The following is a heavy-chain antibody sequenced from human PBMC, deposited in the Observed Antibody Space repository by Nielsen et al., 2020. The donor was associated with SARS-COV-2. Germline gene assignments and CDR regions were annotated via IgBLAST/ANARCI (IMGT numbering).Heavy chain of an antibody. CDR3: ARDLTMVRGVSVLRGAFDI. Sequence: WIRQPPGKGLERVSYISSSGSTIYYADSVKGRFTISRDNAKNSLYLQMNSLRAEDTAVYYCARDLTMVRGVSVLRGAFDIWGQGTMVTVSS. J-gene: IGHJ3*02. CDR2: ISSSGSTI. V-gene: IGHV3-11*01. D-gene: IGHD3-10*01.